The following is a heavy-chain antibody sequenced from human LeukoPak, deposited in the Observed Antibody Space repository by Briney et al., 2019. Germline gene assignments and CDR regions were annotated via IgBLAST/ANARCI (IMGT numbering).Heavy chain of an antibody. J-gene: IGHJ6*02. V-gene: IGHV4-59*01. CDR1: GGSISSYY. D-gene: IGHD2/OR15-2a*01. Sequence: PSETLSLTCTVSGGSISSYYWSWIRQSPGKGLEWIGYIYYSGSTNYNPSLKSRVTISVDTSKNQFSLKLSSVTAADTAVYYCARGDSTYYYAVDVWGLGTTVTVSS. CDR2: IYYSGST. CDR3: ARGDSTYYYAVDV.